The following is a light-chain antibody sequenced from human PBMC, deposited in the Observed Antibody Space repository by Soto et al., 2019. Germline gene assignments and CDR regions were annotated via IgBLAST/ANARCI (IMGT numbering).Light chain of an antibody. V-gene: IGKV1-39*01. CDR2: AAS. Sequence: DIQMAQSPSSLSASVGDRVTITCRASQNIGVYLNWYQKKPGKAPKLLIHAASSLHSGVPSTFSGSGSGTAFSLTISSLQPEDFATYYCHQTAANQWTFAQGTKVEIK. CDR3: HQTAANQWT. CDR1: QNIGVY. J-gene: IGKJ1*01.